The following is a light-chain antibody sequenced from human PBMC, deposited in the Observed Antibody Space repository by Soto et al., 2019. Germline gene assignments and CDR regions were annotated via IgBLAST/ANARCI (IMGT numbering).Light chain of an antibody. CDR2: ESN. J-gene: IGLJ2*01. V-gene: IGLV1-51*02. CDR1: SSNIGKNH. Sequence: QSVLTQPPSVSAAPGQKVTISCSGGSSNIGKNHVSWYQQVPGTAPKLLIYESNKRPSGIPDRFSGSKSGTSATLGIAGLQTGDEADYYCGTWDSSLTAVLFGGGTKLTVL. CDR3: GTWDSSLTAVL.